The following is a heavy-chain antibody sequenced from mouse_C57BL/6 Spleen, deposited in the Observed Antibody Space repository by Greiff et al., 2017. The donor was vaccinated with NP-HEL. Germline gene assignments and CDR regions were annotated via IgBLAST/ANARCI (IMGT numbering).Heavy chain of an antibody. J-gene: IGHJ4*01. V-gene: IGHV1-52*01. CDR3: ARVPHYYGSSYDAMDY. Sequence: QVQLQQPGAELVRPGSSVKLSCKASGYTFTSYWMHWVKQRPIQGLEWIGNIDPSDSETPYNQKFKDKATLTVDKSSSTAYMQLSSLTSEDSAVYYSARVPHYYGSSYDAMDYWGQGTSVTVSS. D-gene: IGHD1-1*01. CDR1: GYTFTSYW. CDR2: IDPSDSET.